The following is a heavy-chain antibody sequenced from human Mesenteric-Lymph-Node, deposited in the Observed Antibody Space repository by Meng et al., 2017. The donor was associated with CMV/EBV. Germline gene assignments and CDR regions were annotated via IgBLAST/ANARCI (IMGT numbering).Heavy chain of an antibody. Sequence: GESLKISCAASGFTFSSYWMHWVRQAPGKGLVWVSRFKSDGSSIFYADSVKGRFGFSRDNGKNTVYLEMNSLSAEDTAVYFCARWGDEGANFGLDHWGQGILVTVSS. D-gene: IGHD1-26*01. CDR1: GFTFSSYW. CDR3: ARWGDEGANFGLDH. V-gene: IGHV3-74*01. J-gene: IGHJ4*02. CDR2: FKSDGSSI.